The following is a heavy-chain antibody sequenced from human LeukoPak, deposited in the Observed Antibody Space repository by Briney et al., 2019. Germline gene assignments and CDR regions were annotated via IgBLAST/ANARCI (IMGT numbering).Heavy chain of an antibody. V-gene: IGHV1-46*01. CDR3: ARSPDPGIAARLPEGY. CDR1: GYTFTSYY. D-gene: IGHD6-6*01. Sequence: ASVKVSCKASGYTFTSYYMHWVRQAPGQGLEWMGIINPSGGSTSYAQKFQDRVTMTRDTSTSTVYMELGSLRSEDTAVYYCARSPDPGIAARLPEGYWGQGTLVTVSS. J-gene: IGHJ4*02. CDR2: INPSGGST.